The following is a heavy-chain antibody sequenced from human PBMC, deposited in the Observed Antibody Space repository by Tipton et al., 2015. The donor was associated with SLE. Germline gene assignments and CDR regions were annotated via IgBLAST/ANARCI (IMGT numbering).Heavy chain of an antibody. CDR2: IYTRGKT. V-gene: IGHV4-4*08. J-gene: IGHJ5*02. D-gene: IGHD4/OR15-4a*01. CDR1: GASLPTFY. CDR3: ARLTKGLYNWFDP. Sequence: TLSLTCNVSGASLPTFYWGWIRQPPGKGLEWIGEIYTRGKTSYNPSLETRVTISVDTSENQLSLSLSSVTAADTAIYYCARLTKGLYNWFDPWGQGTLVTVSS.